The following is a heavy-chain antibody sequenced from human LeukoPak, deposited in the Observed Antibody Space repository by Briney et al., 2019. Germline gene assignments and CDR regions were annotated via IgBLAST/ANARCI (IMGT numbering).Heavy chain of an antibody. CDR1: GFTFSSYG. Sequence: GGSLRLSCAASGFTFSSYGMSWVRQAPGKGLEWVSAISGSGGSTYYADSVKGRFTISRDNSKNTLYLQMNSLRAEDTAVYYCAKEGCSSTSCLHYYYYYMDVWGKGTTVTISS. CDR3: AKEGCSSTSCLHYYYYYMDV. CDR2: ISGSGGST. J-gene: IGHJ6*03. D-gene: IGHD2-2*01. V-gene: IGHV3-23*01.